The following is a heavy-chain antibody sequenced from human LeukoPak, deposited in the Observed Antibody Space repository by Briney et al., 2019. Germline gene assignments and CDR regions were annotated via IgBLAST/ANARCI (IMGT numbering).Heavy chain of an antibody. Sequence: GRSLRLSCAASGFAVSSYGMHWVRQAPGKGLEWVAVISYDGSNKYYADSVKGRFTISRDNSKNTLYLQMNSLRAEDTAVYYCAKDHPDDYGDYIDYWGQGTLVTVSS. D-gene: IGHD4-17*01. CDR1: GFAVSSYG. CDR2: ISYDGSNK. V-gene: IGHV3-30*18. J-gene: IGHJ4*02. CDR3: AKDHPDDYGDYIDY.